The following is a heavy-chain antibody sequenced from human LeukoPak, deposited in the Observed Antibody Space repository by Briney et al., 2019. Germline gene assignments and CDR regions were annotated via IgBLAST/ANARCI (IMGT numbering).Heavy chain of an antibody. Sequence: KSSETLSLTCAVSGGSISNYYWNWIRQPPGKGLEWIGYIYYSGSSNYNPSLKSRVTISVDTSKNQFFLKVNSVTAADTAVYFCARLSRGSSAGFDYWGQGILVTVSS. D-gene: IGHD6-6*01. CDR2: IYYSGSS. CDR3: ARLSRGSSAGFDY. J-gene: IGHJ4*02. CDR1: GGSISNYY. V-gene: IGHV4-59*01.